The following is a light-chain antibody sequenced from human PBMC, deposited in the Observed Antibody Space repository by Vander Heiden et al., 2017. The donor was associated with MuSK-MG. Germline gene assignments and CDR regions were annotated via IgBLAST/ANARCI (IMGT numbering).Light chain of an antibody. CDR1: QSVISTY. J-gene: IGKJ5*01. Sequence: ELVSTQSPGTLSLSPGERATLSCRASQSVISTYLAWYQQRPGQAPRLLIYGASSRATGIPDRFSGSGSGTDFTLTIGRLEPADFAVYYCQQDGSSPITFGQGTRLEIK. V-gene: IGKV3-20*01. CDR2: GAS. CDR3: QQDGSSPIT.